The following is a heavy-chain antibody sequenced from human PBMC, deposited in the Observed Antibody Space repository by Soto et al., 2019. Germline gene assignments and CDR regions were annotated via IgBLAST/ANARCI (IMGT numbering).Heavy chain of an antibody. Sequence: QVQLVQSGAEVKKPGASVKVSCKASGYTFTSYGISWVRQAPGQGLEWMGWISAYNGNTNYAQKLQGRVTMTTDTSTSTAYMELRSLRSDDTAVYYCARVLYYYGSGSRFYFDYWGQGTLVTVSS. CDR1: GYTFTSYG. J-gene: IGHJ4*02. D-gene: IGHD3-10*01. CDR3: ARVLYYYGSGSRFYFDY. V-gene: IGHV1-18*01. CDR2: ISAYNGNT.